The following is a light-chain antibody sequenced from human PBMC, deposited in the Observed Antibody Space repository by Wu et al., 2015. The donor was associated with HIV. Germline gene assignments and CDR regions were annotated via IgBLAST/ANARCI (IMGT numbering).Light chain of an antibody. CDR1: QSIANNY. Sequence: IVLTQSPGTLSLSPGERATLSCRASQSIANNYLAWYQQRPGQAPRLLISGASSRALGIPDRFSGSGSGTDFTLTIRRLEPGDSAVYYCQQYGGSPPVTFGQGTRLDIK. J-gene: IGKJ5*01. CDR3: QQYGGSPPVT. V-gene: IGKV3-20*01. CDR2: GAS.